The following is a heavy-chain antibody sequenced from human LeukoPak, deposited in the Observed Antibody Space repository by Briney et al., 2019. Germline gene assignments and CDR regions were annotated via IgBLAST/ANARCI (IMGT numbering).Heavy chain of an antibody. CDR3: ANGGVGATKLQKY. V-gene: IGHV3-30*02. CDR1: GFTVSSNY. CDR2: IRYDESNK. Sequence: PGGSLRLSCAASGFTVSSNYMSWVRQAPGKGLEWVAFIRYDESNKYYADSVKGRFTISRDNSKSTLYLQMNSLRTEDTAVYFCANGGVGATKLQKYWGQGTLVTVSS. J-gene: IGHJ4*02. D-gene: IGHD1-26*01.